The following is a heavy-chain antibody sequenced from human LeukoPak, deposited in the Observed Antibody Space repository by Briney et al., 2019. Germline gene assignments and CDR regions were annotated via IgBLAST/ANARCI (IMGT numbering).Heavy chain of an antibody. CDR2: MNPYSGNT. D-gene: IGHD6-13*01. V-gene: IGHV1-8*01. CDR1: GYTFNYYD. J-gene: IGHJ5*02. CDR3: AREGRAAAGTGNWFDP. Sequence: GASVKVSCKASGYTFNYYDINWVRQATGQGLEWMGWMNPYSGNTGYAQKFQGRVTMTRNISISTAYMELSSLRSEDTAVYYCAREGRAAAGTGNWFDPWGQGTLVTVSS.